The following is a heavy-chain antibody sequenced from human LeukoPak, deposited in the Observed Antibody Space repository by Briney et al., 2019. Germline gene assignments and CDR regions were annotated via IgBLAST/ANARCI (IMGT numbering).Heavy chain of an antibody. CDR3: ARGDAQGGGVIVITLDY. Sequence: ASVKVSCKASGYTFTSYYMHWVRQAPGQGLEWMGIINPSGGSTSYAQKFQGRVTMTRDTSTSTVYMELSSLRSEDTAVYYCARGDAQGGGVIVITLDYWGQGTLVTVSS. D-gene: IGHD3-16*02. CDR2: INPSGGST. CDR1: GYTFTSYY. V-gene: IGHV1-46*01. J-gene: IGHJ4*02.